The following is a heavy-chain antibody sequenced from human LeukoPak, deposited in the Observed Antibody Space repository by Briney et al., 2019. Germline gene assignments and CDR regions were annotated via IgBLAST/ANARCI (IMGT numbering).Heavy chain of an antibody. J-gene: IGHJ4*02. V-gene: IGHV3-33*01. CDR3: ARDSQAYYDILTGYPDY. CDR1: GFTFSSYG. D-gene: IGHD3-9*01. Sequence: RGSLRLSCAASGFTFSSYGMHWVRQAPGKGLEWVAVIWYDGSNKYYAESVKGRFTISRDNSKNTLYLQMNSLRAEDTAVYYCARDSQAYYDILTGYPDYWGQGTLVTVSS. CDR2: IWYDGSNK.